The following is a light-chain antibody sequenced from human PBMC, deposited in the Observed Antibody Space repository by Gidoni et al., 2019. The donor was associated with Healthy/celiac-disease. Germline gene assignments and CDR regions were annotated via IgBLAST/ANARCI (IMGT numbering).Light chain of an antibody. J-gene: IGLJ1*01. V-gene: IGLV2-11*01. Sequence: QAALTQPRSVSGSPGQSVTISCTGTSRDVGGYNYVSWYQQHPGKAPKLMIYDVSKRPSGVPDRFSGAKSGNTASLTISGLQAEDEADYYCCSYAGSYTPSYVFGTGTKVTVL. CDR3: CSYAGSYTPSYV. CDR2: DVS. CDR1: SRDVGGYNY.